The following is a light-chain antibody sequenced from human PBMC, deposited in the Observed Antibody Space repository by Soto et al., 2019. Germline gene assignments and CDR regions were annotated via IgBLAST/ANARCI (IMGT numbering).Light chain of an antibody. CDR2: AAS. V-gene: IGKV1-39*01. CDR3: QQGYSNPWT. Sequence: DIQMTQSPSSLSASIGDRVTITCRASQTVNTYLHWYQQKPGKAPKLLIYAASNLQSGVPSRFSGGGSGTNFTLSLNSLQPEDFATYYCQQGYSNPWTFGQGTKVDIK. J-gene: IGKJ1*01. CDR1: QTVNTY.